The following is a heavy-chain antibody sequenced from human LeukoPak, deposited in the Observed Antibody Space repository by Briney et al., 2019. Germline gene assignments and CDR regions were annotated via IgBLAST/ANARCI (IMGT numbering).Heavy chain of an antibody. J-gene: IGHJ3*02. CDR3: AHSEDYYGSVDAFDI. Sequence: SGPTLVNPTQTLTLTCTFSGFSLSTSGVGVGWIRQPPGKALEWLVFIYWDDDKRYSPSLESRLTITKDTFKNQVVLTMTNMDPVDTATYYCAHSEDYYGSVDAFDIWGQGTMVTVSS. D-gene: IGHD3-10*01. CDR1: GFSLSTSGVG. CDR2: IYWDDDK. V-gene: IGHV2-5*02.